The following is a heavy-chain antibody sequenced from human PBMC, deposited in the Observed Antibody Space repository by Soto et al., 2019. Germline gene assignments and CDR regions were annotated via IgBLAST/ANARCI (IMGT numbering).Heavy chain of an antibody. V-gene: IGHV1-69*13. D-gene: IGHD5-18*01. J-gene: IGHJ5*02. CDR1: GGGFSSYD. Sequence: SVKVSCKASGGGFSSYDISWVRQAPGQGLEWMGGIIPIFGTANYAQKFQGRVTITADESTSTAYMELSSLRSEDTAVYYCARDVDTAMVTGENWFDPWGQGTLVTVPS. CDR2: IIPIFGTA. CDR3: ARDVDTAMVTGENWFDP.